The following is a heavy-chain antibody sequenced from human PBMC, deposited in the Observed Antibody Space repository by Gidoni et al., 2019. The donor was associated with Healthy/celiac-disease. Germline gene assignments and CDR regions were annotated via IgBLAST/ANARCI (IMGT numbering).Heavy chain of an antibody. Sequence: HVQLVQSGAAVKKPVASVKVSCTVSGYTLTELSMHWVRPAPGKGLEWMGGFDPEDGETIYAQKFQGRVTMTEDTSTDTAYMELSSLRSEDTAVYYCATSGRDYGDWNWFDPWGQGTLVTVSS. CDR3: ATSGRDYGDWNWFDP. CDR1: GYTLTELS. V-gene: IGHV1-24*01. D-gene: IGHD4-17*01. CDR2: FDPEDGET. J-gene: IGHJ5*02.